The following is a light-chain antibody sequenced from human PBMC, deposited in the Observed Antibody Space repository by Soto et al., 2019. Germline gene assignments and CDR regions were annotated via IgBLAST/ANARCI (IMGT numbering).Light chain of an antibody. CDR3: AAWDDSLNGYV. Sequence: QSVLTQPPSASGTPGQRVTISCSGSSSNIGSNTVNWYKQLPGTAPKLLIYSNNQRPSGVPDRFSGSKSGTSASLAISRLQSEDEADYYCAAWDDSLNGYVFGTGTRSPS. CDR2: SNN. J-gene: IGLJ1*01. V-gene: IGLV1-44*01. CDR1: SSNIGSNT.